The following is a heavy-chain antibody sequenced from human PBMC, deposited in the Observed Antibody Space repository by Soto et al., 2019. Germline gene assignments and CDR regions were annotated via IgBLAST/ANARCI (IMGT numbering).Heavy chain of an antibody. J-gene: IGHJ4*02. CDR2: IYYSGST. CDR1: GGSISSGGYY. CDR3: ATSKVDTAMVNLVDY. V-gene: IGHV4-31*03. Sequence: QVQLQESGPGLVKPSQTLSLTCTVSGGSISSGGYYWSWIRQHPGKGLEWIGYIYYSGSTYCNPSLKSRVTISVDTSKNQFSLKLSSVTAADTAVYYCATSKVDTAMVNLVDYWGQGTLVTVSS. D-gene: IGHD5-18*01.